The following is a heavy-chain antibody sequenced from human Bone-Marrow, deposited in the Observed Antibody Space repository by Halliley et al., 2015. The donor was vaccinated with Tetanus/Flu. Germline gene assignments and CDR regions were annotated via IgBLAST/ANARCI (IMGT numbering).Heavy chain of an antibody. CDR1: GFTFSNFW. CDR2: IKYDGAVR. J-gene: IGHJ3*02. Sequence: SLRLSCAASGFTFSNFWMSWVRQAPGTGLEWVANIKYDGAVRYYVDSVRGRFTISRDNAEKSLHLQMNSLRAEDTAVYYCAREGLGYDIWGQGTTVIVSS. V-gene: IGHV3-7*01. CDR3: AREGLGYDI. D-gene: IGHD3-22*01.